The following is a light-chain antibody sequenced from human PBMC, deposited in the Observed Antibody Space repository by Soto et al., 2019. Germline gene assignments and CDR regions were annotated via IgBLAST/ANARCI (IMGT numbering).Light chain of an antibody. V-gene: IGKV3-20*01. CDR2: DVS. CDR3: QQYGSSPRT. J-gene: IGKJ1*01. CDR1: RSLSSTS. Sequence: EIVLTQSPGTLSLSPGERAALSCRASRSLSSTSLAWYQQRPGQAPRLLIYDVSSRATCIPDRFSGSGSGTDFTLTINRLEPDDFAVYYCQQYGSSPRTFGQGTKVEIK.